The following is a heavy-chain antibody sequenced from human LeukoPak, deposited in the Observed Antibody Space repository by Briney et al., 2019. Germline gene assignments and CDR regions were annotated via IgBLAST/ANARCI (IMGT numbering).Heavy chain of an antibody. CDR1: GGSFSGYY. Sequence: SETLSLTCAVYGGSFSGYYWSWISQPPGKGLEWIGSIYYSGSTYYNPSLKSRVTISVDTSKNQFSLKLSSVTAADTAVYYCARRPDMVRGVIGGMDVWGQGTTVTVSS. CDR3: ARRPDMVRGVIGGMDV. V-gene: IGHV4-34*01. J-gene: IGHJ6*02. D-gene: IGHD3-10*01. CDR2: IYYSGST.